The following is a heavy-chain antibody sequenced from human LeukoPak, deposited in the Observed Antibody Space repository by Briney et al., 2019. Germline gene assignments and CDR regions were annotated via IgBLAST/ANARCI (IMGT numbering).Heavy chain of an antibody. V-gene: IGHV4-4*07. CDR1: GGSISGYY. CDR3: ARLSYYYDSSGYYST. CDR2: IYSSGST. J-gene: IGHJ5*02. D-gene: IGHD3-22*01. Sequence: PSETLSLTCTVSGGSISGYYWSWIRQPAGKGLEWIGRIYSSGSTNYNPSLKSRVTLSVDTSKNQFSLKLNSVTAADTAVYYCARLSYYYDSSGYYSTWGQGTLVTVSS.